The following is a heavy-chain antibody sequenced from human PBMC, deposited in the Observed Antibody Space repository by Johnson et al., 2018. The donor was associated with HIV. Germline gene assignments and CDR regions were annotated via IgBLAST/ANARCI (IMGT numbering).Heavy chain of an antibody. V-gene: IGHV3-7*01. Sequence: VQLVESGGGLVQPGGSLRLSCVASGFTFSSYRMSWVRQGPGKGLEWVANIKQDGSEKNYVDSVKGRFTISRDNAKNSMYLQMNSLRAEDTAVYYCAREQELIGERAFDIWGQGTMVTVSS. CDR3: AREQELIGERAFDI. J-gene: IGHJ3*02. D-gene: IGHD6-13*01. CDR2: IKQDGSEK. CDR1: GFTFSSYR.